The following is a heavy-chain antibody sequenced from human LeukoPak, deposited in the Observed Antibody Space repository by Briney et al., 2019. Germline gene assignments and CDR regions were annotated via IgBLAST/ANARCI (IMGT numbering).Heavy chain of an antibody. D-gene: IGHD2-2*01. V-gene: IGHV1-18*01. CDR1: GFTFTTYG. Sequence: GASVKVSCKASGFTFTTYGMSWVRQAPGQRLEWIGWIIVNNGNTNYAQKFQARVTITTDTSTNTAYMELNSLRSDDTAVYYCARDLRCCSSTICYHAFDIWGQGTMVTGSS. J-gene: IGHJ3*02. CDR2: IIVNNGNT. CDR3: ARDLRCCSSTICYHAFDI.